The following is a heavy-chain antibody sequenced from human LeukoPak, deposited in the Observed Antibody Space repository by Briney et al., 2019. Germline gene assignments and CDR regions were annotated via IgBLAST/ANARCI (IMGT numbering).Heavy chain of an antibody. V-gene: IGHV1-69*13. J-gene: IGHJ5*02. Sequence: SVKVSCKASGGTFSSYAISRVRQAPGQGLEWMGGIIPIFGTANYAQKFQGRVTITADESTSTAYMELSSLRSEDTAVYYCARGVVGATSKNWFDPWGQGTLVTVSS. CDR3: ARGVVGATSKNWFDP. D-gene: IGHD1-26*01. CDR1: GGTFSSYA. CDR2: IIPIFGTA.